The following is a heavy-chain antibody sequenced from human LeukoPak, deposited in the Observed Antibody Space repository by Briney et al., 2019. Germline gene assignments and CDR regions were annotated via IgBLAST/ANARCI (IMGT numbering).Heavy chain of an antibody. J-gene: IGHJ5*02. CDR1: GFTFDDYA. D-gene: IGHD4-17*01. V-gene: IGHV3-9*01. CDR3: AKDSTSRPTVTRGFDP. Sequence: GGSLRLSCAASGFTFDDYAMHWVRQAPGKGLEWVAGISWDNDRIDYADSVKGRFTISRDNAKNSLYLQMNSLSAEDTALYYCAKDSTSRPTVTRGFDPWGQGTLVTVSS. CDR2: ISWDNDRI.